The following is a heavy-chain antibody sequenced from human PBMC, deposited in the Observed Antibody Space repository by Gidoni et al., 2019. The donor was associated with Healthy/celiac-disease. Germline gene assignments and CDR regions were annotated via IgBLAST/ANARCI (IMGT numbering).Heavy chain of an antibody. V-gene: IGHV4-34*01. Sequence: QVQLQQWGAGLLKPSETLSLTCAVYGGSFSGYYWSWIRQPPGKGLEWIGEINHSGSTNYNPSLKSRVTISVDTSKNQFSLKLSSVTAADTAVYYCARGSSFRGGGDYWGQGTLVTVSS. CDR1: GGSFSGYY. CDR3: ARGSSFRGGGDY. D-gene: IGHD3-16*02. CDR2: INHSGST. J-gene: IGHJ4*02.